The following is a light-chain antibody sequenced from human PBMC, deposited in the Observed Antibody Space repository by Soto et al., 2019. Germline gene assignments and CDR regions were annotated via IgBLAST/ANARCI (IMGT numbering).Light chain of an antibody. CDR3: QERTNWPLMYT. CDR2: DAS. V-gene: IGKV3-11*01. CDR1: QTVTSF. J-gene: IGKJ2*01. Sequence: DSVLTQSPATLSLSPGERATLSCRASQTVTSFLAWYQQKPGQAPRLLIYDASHRATGIPDRSSGSGSGTDFTLTISSLEPEDFAVYYCQERTNWPLMYTFGQGTKLEI.